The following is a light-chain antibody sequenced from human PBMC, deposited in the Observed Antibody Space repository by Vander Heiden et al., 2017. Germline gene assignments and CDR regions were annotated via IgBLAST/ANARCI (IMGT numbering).Light chain of an antibody. Sequence: YELTQPPSVSVSPGQTASITCSGDKLGDKYACWYQQKPGQSPVLVIYQDSKRPAGIPDRFSGSNSGNTATLTISGTQAMDEADYYGQAWDSSTVVFGGGTKLTVL. CDR2: QDS. CDR1: KLGDKY. V-gene: IGLV3-1*01. CDR3: QAWDSSTVV. J-gene: IGLJ2*01.